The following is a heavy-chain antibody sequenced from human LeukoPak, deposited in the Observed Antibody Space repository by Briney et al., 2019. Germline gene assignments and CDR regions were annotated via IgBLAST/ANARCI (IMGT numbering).Heavy chain of an antibody. D-gene: IGHD3-3*01. CDR3: ARGAYPFTIFGVVNYYFDY. V-gene: IGHV1-18*03. CDR2: ISAYNGNT. J-gene: IGHJ4*02. Sequence: ASVKVSCKASGYTFTSYGISWVRQAPGQGLEWMGWISAYNGNTNYAQKLQGRVTMTTDTSTSTAYMELRSLRSDDMAVYYCARGAYPFTIFGVVNYYFDYWGQGTLVTVSS. CDR1: GYTFTSYG.